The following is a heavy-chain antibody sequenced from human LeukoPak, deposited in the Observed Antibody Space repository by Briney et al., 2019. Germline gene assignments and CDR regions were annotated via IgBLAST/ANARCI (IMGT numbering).Heavy chain of an antibody. Sequence: GESLQISCQATGCSFTSSCVGWVGKLPGKGWEWLGIIYPGDSDTRYSPSFQGQVTISADKSISTAYLQWSSLKASDTAMYYCARQGWYSGSYPRTFDIWGQGTMVTVSS. CDR1: GCSFTSSC. J-gene: IGHJ3*02. CDR3: ARQGWYSGSYPRTFDI. CDR2: IYPGDSDT. D-gene: IGHD1-26*01. V-gene: IGHV5-51*01.